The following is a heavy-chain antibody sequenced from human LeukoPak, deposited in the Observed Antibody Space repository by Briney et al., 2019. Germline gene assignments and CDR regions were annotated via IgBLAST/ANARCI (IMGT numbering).Heavy chain of an antibody. V-gene: IGHV4-39*01. D-gene: IGHD6-13*01. CDR1: DGSISTSTYY. CDR3: ARSYSSSDHYYYYGMDV. CDR2: IYYSGST. Sequence: SETLSLTCTVSDGSISTSTYYWGWIRQPPGKGLEWIGSIYYSGSTYYNPSLKSRVTISVDTSKNQFSLKLRSVTAADTAMYYCARSYSSSDHYYYYGMDVWGQGTTVTVSS. J-gene: IGHJ6*02.